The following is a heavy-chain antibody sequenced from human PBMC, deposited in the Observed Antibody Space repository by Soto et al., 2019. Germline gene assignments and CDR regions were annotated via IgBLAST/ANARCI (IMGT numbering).Heavy chain of an antibody. J-gene: IGHJ4*02. CDR3: AKDIVRYTYGACDY. CDR1: GFTFSSYG. D-gene: IGHD5-18*01. CDR2: IAYDGSNK. Sequence: QVQLVESGGAGVQPGKSLRLSCAASGFTFSSYGMYWVRQAPGKGLECVAAIAYDGSNKYHADYVKGRFTISRDNSKNTLYLLMNSLRVEDTAVYYCAKDIVRYTYGACDYWGQGALVTVSS. V-gene: IGHV3-30*18.